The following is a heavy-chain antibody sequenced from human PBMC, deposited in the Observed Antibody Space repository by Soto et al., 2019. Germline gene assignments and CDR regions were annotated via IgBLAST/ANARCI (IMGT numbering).Heavy chain of an antibody. Sequence: EVQLVESGGGLVQPGRSLRLSCAASGFSLDDYAMHWVRPAPGKGLEWVSGISWDSGGIGYADSVKGRFTISRDNAKNSLYLEMNSLRAEDTAFYYGAKMVVAGTGWFDPWGQGTLVTVSS. CDR3: AKMVVAGTGWFDP. CDR2: ISWDSGGI. J-gene: IGHJ5*02. CDR1: GFSLDDYA. D-gene: IGHD6-19*01. V-gene: IGHV3-9*01.